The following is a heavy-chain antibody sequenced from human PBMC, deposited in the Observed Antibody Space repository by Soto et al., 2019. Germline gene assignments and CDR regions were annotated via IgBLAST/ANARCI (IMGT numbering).Heavy chain of an antibody. V-gene: IGHV4-39*01. Sequence: SETLSLTCTVSGGSISSSSYYWGWIRQPPGKGLEWIGSIYYSGSTYYNPSLESRVTISVDTSKNQFSLKLSSVTAADTAVYYCARHVGGCIITSCYEFDYWGQGTLVTVS. J-gene: IGHJ4*02. CDR3: ARHVGGCIITSCYEFDY. CDR2: IYYSGST. D-gene: IGHD2-2*01. CDR1: GGSISSSSYY.